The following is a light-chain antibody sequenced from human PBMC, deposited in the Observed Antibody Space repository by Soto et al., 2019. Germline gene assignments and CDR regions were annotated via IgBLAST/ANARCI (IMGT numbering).Light chain of an antibody. J-gene: IGLJ1*01. CDR1: SSDIGHYDY. CDR3: CSLTTSPTYV. CDR2: HLT. V-gene: IGLV2-14*03. Sequence: QSGLTQPASVSGSPGQSITISRTGTSSDIGHYDYVSWYQQHPGKAPKLMIYHLTYRPSGVSNRYSGSKSGNSVSLTISGLQADDEADYFCCSLTTSPTYVFGSGTKVTV.